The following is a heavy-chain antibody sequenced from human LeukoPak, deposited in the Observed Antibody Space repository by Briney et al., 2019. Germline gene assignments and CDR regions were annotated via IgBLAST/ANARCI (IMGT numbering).Heavy chain of an antibody. V-gene: IGHV3-53*01. CDR3: ARSYPYCSGGSCYKSIPGPYDY. CDR2: ISGSGGST. CDR1: GFTVSSNY. Sequence: PGGSLRLSCAASGFTVSSNYMSWVRQAPGKGLEWVSAISGSGGSTYYADSVKGRFTISRDNSKNTLYLQMNSLRAEDTAVYYCARSYPYCSGGSCYKSIPGPYDYWGQGTLVTVSS. D-gene: IGHD2-15*01. J-gene: IGHJ4*02.